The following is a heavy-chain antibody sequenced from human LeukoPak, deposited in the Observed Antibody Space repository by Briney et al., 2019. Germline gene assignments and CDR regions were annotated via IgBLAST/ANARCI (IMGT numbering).Heavy chain of an antibody. V-gene: IGHV3-48*04. D-gene: IGHD6-13*01. J-gene: IGHJ6*03. CDR1: EFTFVRYA. CDR2: ISSSSFKI. CDR3: VRDPSYGSSWYYYMDV. Sequence: GGSLRLSCAASEFTFVRYAMNWVRQAPGKGLEGVSYISSSSFKIGYADSVKGRFTISRDNSKNSLYLQMDSLRVEDTAVYYCVRDPSYGSSWYYYMDVWGKGTTVTVSS.